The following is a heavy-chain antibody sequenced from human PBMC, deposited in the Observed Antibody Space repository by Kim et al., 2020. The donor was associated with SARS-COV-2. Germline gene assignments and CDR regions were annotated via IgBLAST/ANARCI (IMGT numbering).Heavy chain of an antibody. CDR2: TTDDGYDT. V-gene: IGHV3-23*01. CDR3: TKGVGASHPESRTFDM. Sequence: GGSLRLSCAASGFTFSRYAMSWVRQAPGKGLEWVSTTTDDGYDTKYEDSVKGRFTLSRDNSKNTLHLQMNNLRADDTAIYYCTKGVGASHPESRTFDMSGHRKMVTVSS. J-gene: IGHJ3*02. D-gene: IGHD2-21*01. CDR1: GFTFSRYA.